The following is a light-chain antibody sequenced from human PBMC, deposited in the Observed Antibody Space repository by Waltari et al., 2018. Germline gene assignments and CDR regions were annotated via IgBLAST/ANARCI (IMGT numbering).Light chain of an antibody. CDR2: KAS. Sequence: DIQMTQSPSTLSASVGDRVTITCRASQSISSWLAWYQQKPGKAPKLLIYKASTLGRGIPSRFSGSGSGTEFTLTISSLQAEDVAVYYCQHYYSTPWTFGQGTKVEIK. CDR1: QSISSW. CDR3: QHYYSTPWT. J-gene: IGKJ1*01. V-gene: IGKV1-5*03.